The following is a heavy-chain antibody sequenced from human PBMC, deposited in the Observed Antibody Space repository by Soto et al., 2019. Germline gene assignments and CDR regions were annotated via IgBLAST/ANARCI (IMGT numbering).Heavy chain of an antibody. CDR1: GYTFTSYA. V-gene: IGHV1-3*01. D-gene: IGHD3-9*01. CDR3: ARGSSPLYYDILTGFFDY. CDR2: INAGNGNT. J-gene: IGHJ4*02. Sequence: ASVKVSCKASGYTFTSYAMHWVRQAPGQRLEWMGWINAGNGNTKYSQKFQGRVTITRDTSASTAYMELSSLRSEDTAVYYCARGSSPLYYDILTGFFDYWGQGTLVTVSS.